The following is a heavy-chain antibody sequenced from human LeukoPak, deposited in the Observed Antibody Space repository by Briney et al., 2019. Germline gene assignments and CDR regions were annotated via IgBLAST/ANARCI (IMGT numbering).Heavy chain of an antibody. CDR3: GRVPASNSGNGLRWCGP. V-gene: IGHV4-34*01. CDR1: GGSFSGYY. D-gene: IGHD5-12*01. CDR2: INHSGST. J-gene: IGHJ5*02. Sequence: SETLSLTCAVYGGSFSGYYWSWIRQPPGKGLEWIGEINHSGSTNYNPSLKSRVTISVDTSKNQFSLKLSSVTAADTAVYYCGRVPASNSGNGLRWCGPWCQGTLAIV.